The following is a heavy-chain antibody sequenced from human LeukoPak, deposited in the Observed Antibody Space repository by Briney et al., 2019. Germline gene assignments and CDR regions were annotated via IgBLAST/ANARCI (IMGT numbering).Heavy chain of an antibody. Sequence: PSETLSLTCTVSGGSISSYYWSWIRQPAGKGLEWIGRIYTSGSTNYNPSLKSRVTMSVDTSKNQFSLKLSSVTAADTAVYYCARGIAVAGSFYYYYYYYMDVWGKGTTVTVSS. J-gene: IGHJ6*03. CDR2: IYTSGST. CDR3: ARGIAVAGSFYYYYYYYMDV. CDR1: GGSISSYY. D-gene: IGHD6-19*01. V-gene: IGHV4-4*07.